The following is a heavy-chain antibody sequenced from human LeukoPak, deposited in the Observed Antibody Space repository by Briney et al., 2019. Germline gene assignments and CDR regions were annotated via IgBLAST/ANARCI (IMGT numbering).Heavy chain of an antibody. D-gene: IGHD3-10*01. V-gene: IGHV3-74*03. CDR2: INRDGSTT. CDR3: ARDKKSGESSEIDY. Sequence: QSGGSLRLSCAASGFTFSNYWVHWVRQAPGKGLVWDSRINRDGSTTKYADSVKGRFTVSRDNAKNTLNLQMNSLRAEDTAVYYCARDKKSGESSEIDYWGQGTLVTVSS. CDR1: GFTFSNYW. J-gene: IGHJ4*02.